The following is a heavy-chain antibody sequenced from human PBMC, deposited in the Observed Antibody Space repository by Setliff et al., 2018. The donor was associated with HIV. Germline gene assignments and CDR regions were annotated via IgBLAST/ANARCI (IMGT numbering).Heavy chain of an antibody. J-gene: IGHJ4*02. V-gene: IGHV7-4-1*02. Sequence: ASVKVSCKASGYTFTSYGMSWVRQAPGQGLEWMGWINTYTGNPTYAQDFTGRFVFSLDASVSTAYLQISSLKAEDIAVYYCAGDRRVGSYDYWGQGALVTVSS. D-gene: IGHD1-26*01. CDR1: GYTFTSYG. CDR3: AGDRRVGSYDY. CDR2: INTYTGNP.